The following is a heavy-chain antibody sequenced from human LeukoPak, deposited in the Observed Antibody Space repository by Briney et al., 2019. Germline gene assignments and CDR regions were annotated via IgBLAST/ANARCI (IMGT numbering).Heavy chain of an antibody. Sequence: PETLSLTCAVYGGSFSGYYWSWIRQPPGKGLEWIGEINHSGSTNYNPSLKSRVTISVDTSKNQFSLKLSSVTAADTAVYYCARARSTSRSHWGQGTLVTVSS. V-gene: IGHV4-34*01. CDR2: INHSGST. CDR1: GGSFSGYY. D-gene: IGHD2-2*01. CDR3: ARARSTSRSH. J-gene: IGHJ4*02.